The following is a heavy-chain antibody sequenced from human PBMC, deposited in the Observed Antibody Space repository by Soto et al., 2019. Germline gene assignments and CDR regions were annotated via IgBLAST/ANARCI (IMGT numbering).Heavy chain of an antibody. Sequence: QVQLQESGPGLVKPSETLSLTCTVSGDSISRYYWSWIRLSPGKGLEWIGYIYYSGETNYNPSVKSRVTISVDRTTNQFSLKLRSVTAADTAVYYCARDQGGEFLKGSGMDVWGQGTTVTVSS. CDR2: IYYSGET. V-gene: IGHV4-59*01. J-gene: IGHJ6*02. D-gene: IGHD3-10*01. CDR1: GDSISRYY. CDR3: ARDQGGEFLKGSGMDV.